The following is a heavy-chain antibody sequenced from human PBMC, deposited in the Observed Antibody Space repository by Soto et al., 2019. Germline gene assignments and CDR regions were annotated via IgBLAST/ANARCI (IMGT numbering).Heavy chain of an antibody. J-gene: IGHJ6*02. CDR1: GFTFSSYG. Sequence: PGGSLRLSCAASGFTFSSYGMHWVRQAPGKGLEWVAVIWYDGSNKYYADSVKGRFTISRDNSKNTLYLQMNSLRAEDTAVYYCARDEDYGDQDYYYYGMDVWGQGTTVTVSS. D-gene: IGHD4-17*01. V-gene: IGHV3-33*01. CDR3: ARDEDYGDQDYYYYGMDV. CDR2: IWYDGSNK.